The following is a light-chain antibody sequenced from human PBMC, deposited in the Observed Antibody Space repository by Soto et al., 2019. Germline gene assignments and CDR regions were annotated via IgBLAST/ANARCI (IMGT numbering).Light chain of an antibody. V-gene: IGKV1-39*01. CDR3: QQCYISAAYT. CDR1: QIMSTF. J-gene: IGKJ2*01. Sequence: DIQMTQSPSSLSAPVGGRVTITCRARQIMSTFLNWFQQKPVKAPKLLVYAALSLQSEVPSRFNGSGSGTDFTLTISDLHPGDFATYYCQQCYISAAYTFGQGTKLEIK. CDR2: AAL.